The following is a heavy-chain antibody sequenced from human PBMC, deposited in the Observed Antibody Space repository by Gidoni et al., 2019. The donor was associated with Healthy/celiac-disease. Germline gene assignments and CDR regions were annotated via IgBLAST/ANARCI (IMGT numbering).Heavy chain of an antibody. CDR2: ISWNSGSI. Sequence: EVQLVESGGGLVQPGRSLRLSCAASGFTFDDYAMPWVRQAPGKGLEWVSGISWNSGSIGYADSVKGRFTISRDNAKNSLYLQMNSLRAEDTALYYCAKDGAPATDFDWPFTVGHWFDPWGQGTLVTVSS. V-gene: IGHV3-9*01. CDR3: AKDGAPATDFDWPFTVGHWFDP. J-gene: IGHJ5*02. CDR1: GFTFDDYA. D-gene: IGHD3-9*01.